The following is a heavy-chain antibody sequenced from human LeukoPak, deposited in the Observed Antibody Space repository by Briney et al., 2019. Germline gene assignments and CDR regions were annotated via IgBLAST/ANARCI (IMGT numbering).Heavy chain of an antibody. D-gene: IGHD3-10*02. Sequence: PGGSLRLSCAASGFTFSSYEMNWVRQAPGKGLEWISYISSSGSTIYYADSVKGRFTISRDNAKNSLYLQMNSLRAEDTAVYYCVELGITMIGGVWGKGTTVTISS. CDR1: GFTFSSYE. J-gene: IGHJ6*04. CDR3: VELGITMIGGV. CDR2: ISSSGSTI. V-gene: IGHV3-48*03.